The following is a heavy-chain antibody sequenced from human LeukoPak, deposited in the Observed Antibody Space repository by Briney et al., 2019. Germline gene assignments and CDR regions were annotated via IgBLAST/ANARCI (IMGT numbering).Heavy chain of an antibody. Sequence: SETLSLTCAVYGESFSGYYWSWLRQPPGKGLEWIGEINHSGSTNYNPSLKSRVTISVDTSRHQLSLKVSSVSAADTAVYYCASGLWAVPFDSWRQGTLVTVSS. CDR2: INHSGST. CDR3: ASGLWAVPFDS. CDR1: GESFSGYY. D-gene: IGHD6-6*01. V-gene: IGHV4-34*01. J-gene: IGHJ4*02.